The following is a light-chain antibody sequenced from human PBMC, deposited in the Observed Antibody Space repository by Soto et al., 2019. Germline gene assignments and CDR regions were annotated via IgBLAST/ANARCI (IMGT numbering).Light chain of an antibody. Sequence: DIQMTQSPSTLSASVGDRVTIAFRSSQNISPWLAWFQQKPGKAPKLLIYDASTLESGVPSRFSGSGSGTEFTLTISSLQPDDFATYYCQQYVNYPWTFGPGTKVDIK. V-gene: IGKV1-5*01. CDR1: QNISPW. CDR2: DAS. CDR3: QQYVNYPWT. J-gene: IGKJ1*01.